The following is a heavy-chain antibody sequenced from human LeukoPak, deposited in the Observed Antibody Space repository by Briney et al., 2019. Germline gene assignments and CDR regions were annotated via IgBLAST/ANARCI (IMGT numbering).Heavy chain of an antibody. D-gene: IGHD2-15*01. Sequence: ASVKVSFKASGYTFTSYSISWVRQAPGQGLEWMGWISAYNGNTIYAQKVKGRVTTTTDTSTSTAYMELRSLKSDDTAVYYCARASYCSGGSCYSDYWGQGTLVTVSS. CDR3: ARASYCSGGSCYSDY. J-gene: IGHJ4*02. CDR2: ISAYNGNT. CDR1: GYTFTSYS. V-gene: IGHV1-18*01.